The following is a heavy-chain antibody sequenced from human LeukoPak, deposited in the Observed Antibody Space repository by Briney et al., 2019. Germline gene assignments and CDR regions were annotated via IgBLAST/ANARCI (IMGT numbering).Heavy chain of an antibody. J-gene: IGHJ2*01. CDR1: GFTFSSYS. V-gene: IGHV3-21*04. CDR2: IISSSDYT. Sequence: GGSLRLSCAASGFTFSSYSMNWVRQAPGKGLEWVSYIISSSDYTQYADSVEGRFTISRDNSKNTLYLQMNSLRAEDTAIYYCARRCKWKAFDLWGRGTLVTVSS. D-gene: IGHD1-20*01. CDR3: ARRCKWKAFDL.